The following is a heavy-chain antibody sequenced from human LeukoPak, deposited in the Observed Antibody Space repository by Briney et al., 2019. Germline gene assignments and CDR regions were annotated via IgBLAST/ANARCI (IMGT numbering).Heavy chain of an antibody. CDR3: ARDPYDFWSGLGTPDY. CDR1: GFIVSSYW. Sequence: GGSLRLSCAASGFIVSSYWMHWVRQAPGKGLEWVSYISSSGSTIYYADSVKGRFTISRDNAKNSLYLQMNSLRAEDTAVYYCARDPYDFWSGLGTPDYWGQGTLVTVSS. V-gene: IGHV3-48*04. CDR2: ISSSGSTI. J-gene: IGHJ4*02. D-gene: IGHD3-3*01.